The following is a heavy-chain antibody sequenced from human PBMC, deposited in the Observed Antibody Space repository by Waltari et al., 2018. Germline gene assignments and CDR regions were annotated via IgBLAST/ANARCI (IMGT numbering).Heavy chain of an antibody. CDR2: INPNSGGT. V-gene: IGHV1-2*02. D-gene: IGHD4-17*01. J-gene: IGHJ4*02. CDR3: ARDSSHGDYAFDY. Sequence: QVQLVQSGAEVKKPGASVKVSCKASGYTFTGYYMHWVRQAPGQGPEWMGWINPNSGGTNYAQKFQVRVTMTRDTSISTAYMELSRLRSDDTAVYYCARDSSHGDYAFDYWGQGTLVTVSS. CDR1: GYTFTGYY.